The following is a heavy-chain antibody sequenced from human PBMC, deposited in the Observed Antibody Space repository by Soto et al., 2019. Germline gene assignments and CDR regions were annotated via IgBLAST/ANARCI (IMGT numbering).Heavy chain of an antibody. Sequence: ASVKVSCKASGYTLTGYYMHWVRQAPGQGLEWMGWINPNSGGTNYAQKFQGRVTMTRDTSISTAYRELSRMRSDDTAVYYCLRDVVPYCFCSCYCCYYYCIYFFCQGTTV. J-gene: IGHJ6*02. CDR2: INPNSGGT. D-gene: IGHD3-3*01. V-gene: IGHV1-2*02. CDR1: GYTLTGYY. CDR3: LRDVVPYCFCSCYCCYYYCIYF.